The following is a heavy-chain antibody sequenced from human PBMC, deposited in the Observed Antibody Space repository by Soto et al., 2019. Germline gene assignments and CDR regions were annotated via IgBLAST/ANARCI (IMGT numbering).Heavy chain of an antibody. CDR2: FDPEDGET. Sequence: ASVKVSCKVSGYTLTELSMHWVRQAPGKGLEWMGGFDPEDGETIYAQKFQGRVTMTEDTSTDTAYMELSSLRSEDTAVYYCATGGMGDHTLDYWGQGTLVTVSS. CDR1: GYTLTELS. CDR3: ATGGMGDHTLDY. J-gene: IGHJ4*02. V-gene: IGHV1-24*01. D-gene: IGHD1-26*01.